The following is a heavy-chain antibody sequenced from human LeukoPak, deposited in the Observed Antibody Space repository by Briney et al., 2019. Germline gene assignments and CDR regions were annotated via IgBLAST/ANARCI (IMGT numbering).Heavy chain of an antibody. CDR3: AMGLVGSQAQASD. V-gene: IGHV3-30*03. D-gene: IGHD1-26*01. Sequence: GESLRLSCAASGFSFSSYGMHWVRQAPGKWLEWVAVISYDGSNKYYADSVKGRFTISRDNSKNTLYLQMNSLRAEDTAVYYCAMGLVGSQAQASDWGQGTLVTVSS. CDR1: GFSFSSYG. CDR2: ISYDGSNK. J-gene: IGHJ4*02.